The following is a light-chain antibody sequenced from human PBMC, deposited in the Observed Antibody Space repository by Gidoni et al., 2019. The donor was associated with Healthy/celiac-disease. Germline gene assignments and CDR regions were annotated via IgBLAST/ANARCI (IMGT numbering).Light chain of an antibody. V-gene: IGKV1-27*01. CDR1: QGISNY. CDR2: AAS. CDR3: QKYNSAPRVT. J-gene: IGKJ3*01. Sequence: DLQMTQSPSSLSASVGDRVTITCRASQGISNYLPWYQQKPGKVPKLLIYAASTLQSGVPSRFSGSGSGTDFTLTISSLQPEDVATYYCQKYNSAPRVTFGPGTKVDIK.